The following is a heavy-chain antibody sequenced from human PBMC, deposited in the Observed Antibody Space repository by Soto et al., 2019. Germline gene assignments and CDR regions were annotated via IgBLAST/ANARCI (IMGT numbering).Heavy chain of an antibody. Sequence: QVQLQQWGAGLLKPSESLSLTCAVYGGSFSGYYWSWIRQLPGKGLEWIGEINHSGSTNYNPSLKSRVTISVDTSKNQFSLKLSSVTAADTAVYYCARAGGARWLQQNWFDPWGQGTLVTVSS. D-gene: IGHD5-12*01. J-gene: IGHJ5*02. CDR3: ARAGGARWLQQNWFDP. CDR2: INHSGST. CDR1: GGSFSGYY. V-gene: IGHV4-34*01.